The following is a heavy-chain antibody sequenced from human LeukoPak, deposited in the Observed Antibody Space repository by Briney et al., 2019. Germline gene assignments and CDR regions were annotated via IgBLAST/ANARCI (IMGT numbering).Heavy chain of an antibody. Sequence: ASVKVSCKVSGYTLTELSMHWVRQAPGKGLEWMGGFDPEDGETIYAQKFQGRVTMTEDTSTDTAYMELSSLRSEDTAVYYCATYPLEPLGGATVPYYYYGMDVWGQGTTVTVSS. CDR2: FDPEDGET. J-gene: IGHJ6*02. CDR3: ATYPLEPLGGATVPYYYYGMDV. V-gene: IGHV1-24*01. CDR1: GYTLTELS. D-gene: IGHD1-26*01.